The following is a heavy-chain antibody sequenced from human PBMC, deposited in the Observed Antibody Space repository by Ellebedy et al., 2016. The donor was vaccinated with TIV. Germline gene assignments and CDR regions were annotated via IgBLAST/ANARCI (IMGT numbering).Heavy chain of an antibody. D-gene: IGHD2-2*01. V-gene: IGHV4-39*01. CDR1: GGPFSSGTYY. CDR2: IYYSGTT. J-gene: IGHJ3*01. CDR3: ARYCISTTCSPNAFDL. Sequence: MPSETLSLTCTVSGGPFSSGTYYGVWIRQPPGKGLEWIGTIYYSGTTYYNPSLESRVPISCDTPQHRFSVRLTAVTAEDTAVYYCARYCISTTCSPNAFDLWGQGTRVTVSS.